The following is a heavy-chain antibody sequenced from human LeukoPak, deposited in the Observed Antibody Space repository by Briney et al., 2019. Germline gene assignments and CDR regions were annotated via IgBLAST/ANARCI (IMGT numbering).Heavy chain of an antibody. CDR1: GGTFSNYA. J-gene: IGHJ3*02. CDR3: AGDIRFLERLGSKIDAFDI. V-gene: IGHV1-69*05. CDR2: IIPIFGTA. D-gene: IGHD3-3*01. Sequence: SVKVSCKASGGTFSNYAFNWVRQAPGQGLEWMGGIIPIFGTANYAQKFQGRVTITTDESTSTAYMELSSLRSEDTAVYYCAGDIRFLERLGSKIDAFDIWGQGTMVTVSS.